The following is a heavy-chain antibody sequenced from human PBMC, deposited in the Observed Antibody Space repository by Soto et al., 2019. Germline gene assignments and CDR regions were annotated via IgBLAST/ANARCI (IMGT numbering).Heavy chain of an antibody. J-gene: IGHJ6*02. V-gene: IGHV1-69*13. Sequence: VASVKVSCKASGGTFSSYAISWVRQAPGQGLEWMGGIIPIFGTANYAQKFQGRVTITADESTSTAYMELSSLRSEDTAVYYCARAVVRGVRDYYYGMDVWGQGTTVTVSS. CDR2: IIPIFGTA. D-gene: IGHD3-10*01. CDR1: GGTFSSYA. CDR3: ARAVVRGVRDYYYGMDV.